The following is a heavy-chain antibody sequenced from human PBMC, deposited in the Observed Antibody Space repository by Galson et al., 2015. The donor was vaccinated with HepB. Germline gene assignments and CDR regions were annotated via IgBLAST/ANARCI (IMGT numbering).Heavy chain of an antibody. CDR3: AKIQRIEAAFSNCFDP. V-gene: IGHV3-11*03. Sequence: SLRLSCAASAFTFSDYYMSWIRQAPGKGLEWVSYISSNSSYTNYADSVKGRFSISRDNSKNTLSLQMNSLRAEDTAVYYCAKIQRIEAAFSNCFDPWGQGTLVTVSS. CDR1: AFTFSDYY. D-gene: IGHD6-13*01. J-gene: IGHJ5*02. CDR2: ISSNSSYT.